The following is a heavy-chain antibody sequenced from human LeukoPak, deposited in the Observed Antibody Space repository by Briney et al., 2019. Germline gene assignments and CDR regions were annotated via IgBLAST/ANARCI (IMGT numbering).Heavy chain of an antibody. CDR1: GYTFTSYY. CDR2: INPSGGST. J-gene: IGHJ4*02. CDR3: AIAYSSGWYDWYFDY. V-gene: IGHV1-46*01. D-gene: IGHD6-19*01. Sequence: ASVTVSCTASGYTFTSYYMHWVRQAPGQGLEWMGIINPSGGSTSYAQKFQGRVTMTRDTSTSTVYMELSSLRSEDTAVYYCAIAYSSGWYDWYFDYWGQGTLVTVSS.